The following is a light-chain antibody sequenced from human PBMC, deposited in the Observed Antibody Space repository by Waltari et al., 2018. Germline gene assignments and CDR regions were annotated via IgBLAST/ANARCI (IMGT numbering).Light chain of an antibody. V-gene: IGKV3-20*01. CDR1: QTVTGSY. CDR3: QDSAT. Sequence: EIVLTQSPGTLPLSPGEIAHLSCRASQTVTGSYLAWYQQKPGQAPRLLIYGASIRATGIPDRFSGSGSGTDFTLTISRLEPEDFAVYYCQDSATFGQGTKVEIK. CDR2: GAS. J-gene: IGKJ1*01.